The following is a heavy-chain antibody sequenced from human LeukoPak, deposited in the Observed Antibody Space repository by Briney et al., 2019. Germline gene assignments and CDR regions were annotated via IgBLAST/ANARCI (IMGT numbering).Heavy chain of an antibody. J-gene: IGHJ6*02. CDR3: ARRGSLWFGESPSSGMDV. D-gene: IGHD3-10*01. CDR2: IIPIFGTA. V-gene: IGHV1-69*05. CDR1: GGTFSSYA. Sequence: EASVKVSCKASGGTFSSYAISWVRQAPGQGLEWMGGIIPIFGTANYAQKFQGRVTITRDTSASTAYMELSSLRSEDTAVYYCARRGSLWFGESPSSGMDVWGQGTTVTVSS.